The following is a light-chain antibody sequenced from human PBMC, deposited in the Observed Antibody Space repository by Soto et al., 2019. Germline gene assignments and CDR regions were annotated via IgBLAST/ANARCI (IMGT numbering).Light chain of an antibody. J-gene: IGKJ5*01. CDR2: GAS. Sequence: EIVMTQSPGTLSLSPGDTATLSCRASQRLSASDIAWYQQKPGQAPRLLIYGASSRATGIPDRFSGSGSGTDFTLTISRLEPEDFAVYYCQQYGSSPITFGQGTRLEIK. CDR3: QQYGSSPIT. CDR1: QRLSASD. V-gene: IGKV3-20*01.